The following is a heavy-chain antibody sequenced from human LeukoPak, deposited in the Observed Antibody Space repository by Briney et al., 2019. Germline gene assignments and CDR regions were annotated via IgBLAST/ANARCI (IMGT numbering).Heavy chain of an antibody. CDR2: ISYDGSNK. CDR3: ARVRITYYYDV. CDR1: GFTFSSYA. V-gene: IGHV3-30*04. D-gene: IGHD3-22*01. Sequence: GRSLRLSCAASGFTFSSYAMHWVRQAPGKGLEWVAVISYDGSNKYYADSVKGRFTISRDNSKNTLYLQMNSLRAEDTAVYYCARVRITYYYDVWGQGTLVTVSS. J-gene: IGHJ4*02.